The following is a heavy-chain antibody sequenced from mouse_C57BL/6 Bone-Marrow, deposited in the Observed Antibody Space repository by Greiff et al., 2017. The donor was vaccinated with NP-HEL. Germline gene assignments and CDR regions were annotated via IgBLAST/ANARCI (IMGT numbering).Heavy chain of an antibody. Sequence: EVKVVESGPELVKPGASVKISCKASGYSFTDYNMNWVKQSNGKSLEWIGVINPNDGTTSYNQKFKGKATLTVDQSSSTAYMQLNSLTSEDSAVYYCARGEDYGYDGFDYWGQGTTLTVSS. J-gene: IGHJ2*01. CDR2: INPNDGTT. D-gene: IGHD2-2*01. CDR3: ARGEDYGYDGFDY. CDR1: GYSFTDYN. V-gene: IGHV1-39*01.